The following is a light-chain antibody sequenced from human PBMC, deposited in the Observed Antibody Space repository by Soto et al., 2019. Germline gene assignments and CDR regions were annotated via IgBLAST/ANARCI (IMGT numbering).Light chain of an antibody. CDR1: QSVSSS. V-gene: IGKV3-15*01. J-gene: IGKJ1*01. Sequence: EIVMTQSPATLSVSPGESANVSCRASQSVSSSLAWYQQKPGQAPRLIIYGASTRATGIPARFSGSGSGTDFTLTISSLQPEDFAVYYCQQYNDWPQTFGQGTKVDI. CDR3: QQYNDWPQT. CDR2: GAS.